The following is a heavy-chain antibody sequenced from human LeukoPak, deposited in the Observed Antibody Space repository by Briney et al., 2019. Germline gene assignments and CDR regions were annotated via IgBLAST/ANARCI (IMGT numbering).Heavy chain of an antibody. Sequence: GGSLRPSCAASGLTFDDHAMHWVRHTPGKGLEWVSGISWNGGSIDYADSVRGRFTISRDNAKNSLYLQMNSLRAEDTALYYCAKDIGVARTWAFDYWGQGTLVTVSS. CDR2: ISWNGGSI. J-gene: IGHJ4*02. CDR1: GLTFDDHA. CDR3: AKDIGVARTWAFDY. D-gene: IGHD5-12*01. V-gene: IGHV3-9*01.